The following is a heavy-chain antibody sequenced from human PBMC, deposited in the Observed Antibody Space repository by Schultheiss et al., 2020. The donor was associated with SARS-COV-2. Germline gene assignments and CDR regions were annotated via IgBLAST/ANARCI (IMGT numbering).Heavy chain of an antibody. J-gene: IGHJ6*03. Sequence: SETLSLTCDVSGSSISSAYYWGWIRQPPGKGLEWIGTIHHSGYTYYNPSLKSRVTISVDTSKNQFSLKLSSVTAADTAVYYCARQPDYYGDYYYYMDVWGKGTTVTVSS. CDR1: GSSISSAYY. CDR2: IHHSGYT. CDR3: ARQPDYYGDYYYYMDV. V-gene: IGHV4-38-2*01. D-gene: IGHD4-17*01.